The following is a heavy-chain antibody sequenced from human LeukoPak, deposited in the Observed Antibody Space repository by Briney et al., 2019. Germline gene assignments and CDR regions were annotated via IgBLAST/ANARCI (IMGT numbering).Heavy chain of an antibody. D-gene: IGHD1-1*01. CDR3: ARDRLEGGETFDS. Sequence: GGSLRLSCAASGFSFRSYSMDWVRQAPGKGLEWVSSITGSSYISYSYSLKCRFTISREKAETSLFLQMNSLRPEDTAVYFCARDRLEGGETFDSWGQGTLVTVSS. J-gene: IGHJ4*02. CDR2: ITGSSYI. V-gene: IGHV3-21*01. CDR1: GFSFRSYS.